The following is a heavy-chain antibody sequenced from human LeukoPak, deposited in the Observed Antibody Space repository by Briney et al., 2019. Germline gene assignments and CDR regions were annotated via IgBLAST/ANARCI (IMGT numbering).Heavy chain of an antibody. CDR3: ARGRYCSSTSCYIPHDAFDT. J-gene: IGHJ3*02. D-gene: IGHD2-2*02. V-gene: IGHV4-30-4*08. CDR1: GGSISSGDYY. Sequence: SQTLSLTCTVSGGSISSGDYYWSWIRQPPGKGLEWIGYIYYSGSTYYNPSLKSRVTISVDTPKNQFSLKLSSVTAADTAVYYCARGRYCSSTSCYIPHDAFDTWGQGTMVTVSS. CDR2: IYYSGST.